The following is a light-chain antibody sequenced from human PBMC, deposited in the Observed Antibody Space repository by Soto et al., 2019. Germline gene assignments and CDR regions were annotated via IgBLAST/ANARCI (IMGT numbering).Light chain of an antibody. CDR3: QQYHSAPQS. CDR1: QSVLYSPNNKNY. CDR2: WAS. J-gene: IGKJ1*01. V-gene: IGKV4-1*01. Sequence: DIVMTQSPDSLAVYLGERATINCKSSQSVLYSPNNKNYVAWYQQKPGQPPKLLIYWASTRESGVPDRFSGSGSGIDFTLTISSLQAEDVAVYYCQQYHSAPQSFGQGTKVEIK.